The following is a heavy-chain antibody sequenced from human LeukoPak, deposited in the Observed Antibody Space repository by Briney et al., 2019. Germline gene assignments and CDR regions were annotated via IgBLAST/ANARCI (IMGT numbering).Heavy chain of an antibody. Sequence: SETLSLTCTVSGGSISSSSYYWGWIRQPPGKGLEWIGRIYTSGSTNYNPSLKSRVTMSVDTSKNQFSLKLSSVTAADTAVYYCARVGGYCSSTSCPYYYYYMDVWGKGTTVTVSS. CDR2: IYTSGST. CDR3: ARVGGYCSSTSCPYYYYYMDV. CDR1: GGSISSSSYY. D-gene: IGHD2-2*01. J-gene: IGHJ6*03. V-gene: IGHV4-39*07.